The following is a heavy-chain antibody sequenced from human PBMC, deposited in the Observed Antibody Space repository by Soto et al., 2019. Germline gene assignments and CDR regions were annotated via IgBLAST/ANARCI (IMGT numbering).Heavy chain of an antibody. Sequence: PGGSLRLSCAAPGFSFTKYGIHWVRQAPGKGLEWVAVMYYDGTRQYYADSVKGRFTMSRDTSKNTLYQQMSSLRVEDTAVYYCARADFGGDPGPHYYGMGVWGQGTTVTVSS. CDR2: MYYDGTRQ. D-gene: IGHD2-21*02. CDR3: ARADFGGDPGPHYYGMGV. CDR1: GFSFTKYG. J-gene: IGHJ6*02. V-gene: IGHV3-33*01.